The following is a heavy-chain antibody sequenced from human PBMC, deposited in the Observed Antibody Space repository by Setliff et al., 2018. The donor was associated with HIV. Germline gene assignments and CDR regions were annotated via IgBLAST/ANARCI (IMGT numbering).Heavy chain of an antibody. D-gene: IGHD3-3*01. Sequence: PSETLSLTCTVSGGSILSGGYYWSWIRQHPGRGREWIGYIYYRGSTNYNPSLKSRVTISVDTSRTQFSLRLSSVPAADTAVYYCARGGYYDFWSPYYIDVWGKGTTVTVSS. CDR3: ARGGYYDFWSPYYIDV. CDR1: GGSILSGGYY. J-gene: IGHJ6*03. V-gene: IGHV4-61*08. CDR2: IYYRGST.